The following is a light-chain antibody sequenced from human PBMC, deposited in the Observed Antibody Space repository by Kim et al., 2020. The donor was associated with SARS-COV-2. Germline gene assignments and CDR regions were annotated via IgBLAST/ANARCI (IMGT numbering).Light chain of an antibody. CDR3: QSYDSSLSDSV. CDR1: SSSSGAYYD. Sequence: SETLSCSVGSSSSGAYYDVNWYQQLPEIAPKLLRCRNSTRPSGVPERSAGSRSGTSASLAITGLQAEDEADYYCQSYDSSLSDSVFGGGTQLTVL. J-gene: IGLJ2*01. CDR2: RNS. V-gene: IGLV1-40*01.